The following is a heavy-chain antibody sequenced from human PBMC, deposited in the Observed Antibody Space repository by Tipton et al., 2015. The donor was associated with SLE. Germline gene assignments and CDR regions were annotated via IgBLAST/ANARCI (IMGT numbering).Heavy chain of an antibody. D-gene: IGHD3-22*01. J-gene: IGHJ5*02. V-gene: IGHV4-38-2*02. CDR2: IYHSGST. Sequence: TLSLTCAVSGYSISSGYYWGWIRQPPGKGLEWIGSIYHSGSTYYNPSLKSRVTISVDTSKNQFSLKLSSVTAADTAVYYCAREGAYYYDSSGLGSWFDPWGQGTLVTVSS. CDR1: GYSISSGYY. CDR3: AREGAYYYDSSGLGSWFDP.